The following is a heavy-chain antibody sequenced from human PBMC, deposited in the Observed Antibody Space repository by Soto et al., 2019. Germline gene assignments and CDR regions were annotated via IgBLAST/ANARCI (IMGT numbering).Heavy chain of an antibody. V-gene: IGHV3-74*01. CDR2: ITSDGSST. J-gene: IGHJ6*02. Sequence: EVQLVESGGGLVQPGGSLRLSCAASGFTFSTYYMNWVRQAPGKGLVWVARITSDGSSTTYADSVKGRFTISRDNAKNTLYLHMNSLRAEDTAVDSCARERGGGFGDVWGQGTTVTVSS. CDR1: GFTFSTYY. CDR3: ARERGGGFGDV. D-gene: IGHD3-10*01.